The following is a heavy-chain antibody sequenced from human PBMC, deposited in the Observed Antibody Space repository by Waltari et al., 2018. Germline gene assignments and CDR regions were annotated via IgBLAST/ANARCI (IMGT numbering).Heavy chain of an antibody. Sequence: EVQLLESGGGLVQPGGSLRLSCAASGFPFSNYAMSWVRQAPGKGLEWVSGIRGSGGRTYYADSVKGRFTISRDNSKNTLYLQMNSLRAEDTAIYYCAKWETEYSYGYYFDYWGQGTLVTVSS. V-gene: IGHV3-23*01. CDR3: AKWETEYSYGYYFDY. CDR1: GFPFSNYA. D-gene: IGHD5-18*01. J-gene: IGHJ4*02. CDR2: IRGSGGRT.